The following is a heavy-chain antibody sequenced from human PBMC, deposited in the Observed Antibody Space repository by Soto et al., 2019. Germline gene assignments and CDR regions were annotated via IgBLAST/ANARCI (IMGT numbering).Heavy chain of an antibody. J-gene: IGHJ4*02. V-gene: IGHV3-30-3*01. CDR1: GFTFSSYA. Sequence: GGSLRLSFAASGFTFSSYAMHWVRQAPGKGLEWVAVISYDGSNKYYADSVKGRFTISRDNSKNTLYLQMNSLRAEDTAVYYCARDGWQLGIYYFDYWGQGTLVTVSS. CDR2: ISYDGSNK. CDR3: ARDGWQLGIYYFDY. D-gene: IGHD6-6*01.